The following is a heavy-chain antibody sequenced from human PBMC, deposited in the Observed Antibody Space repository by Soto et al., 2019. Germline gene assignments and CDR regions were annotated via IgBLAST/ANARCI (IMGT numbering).Heavy chain of an antibody. V-gene: IGHV3-64*07. D-gene: IGHD2-15*01. CDR2: ISGNGGST. Sequence: EVQLVESGGALVQPGGSLRLSCVASGFTFSTFTMHWVRQAPGKGLEYVASISGNGGSTYYPDSVKGRFTISRDNSKNTLYLQMGSLRSEDMAVYYCAMRDRRSTDMNDYWGQGTLVTVSS. J-gene: IGHJ4*02. CDR3: AMRDRRSTDMNDY. CDR1: GFTFSTFT.